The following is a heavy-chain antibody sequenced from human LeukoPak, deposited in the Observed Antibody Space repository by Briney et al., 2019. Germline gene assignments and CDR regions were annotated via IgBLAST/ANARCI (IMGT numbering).Heavy chain of an antibody. J-gene: IGHJ4*02. CDR2: IYYSGST. D-gene: IGHD5-18*01. CDR3: ATHTTRGYSYGFGN. V-gene: IGHV4-39*07. Sequence: PPETLSLTCTVSGGSISSSSYYWGWIRQPPGKGLEWIGSIYYSGSTYYNPSLKSRVTISVDTSKNQFSLKLSSVTAADTAVYYCATHTTRGYSYGFGNWGQGTLVTVSS. CDR1: GGSISSSSYY.